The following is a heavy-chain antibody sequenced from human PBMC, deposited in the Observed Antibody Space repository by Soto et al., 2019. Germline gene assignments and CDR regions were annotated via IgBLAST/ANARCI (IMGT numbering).Heavy chain of an antibody. D-gene: IGHD3-22*01. J-gene: IGHJ4*02. V-gene: IGHV3-21*01. CDR1: GFTFSSYS. CDR3: ARGGLKGYYDSSGYDY. CDR2: ISSSSSYI. Sequence: SGGSLRLSCAASGFTFSSYSMNWVRQAPGKGLEWVSSISSSSSYIYYADSVKGRFTISRDSAKNSLYLQMNSLRAEDTAVYYCARGGLKGYYDSSGYDYWGQGTLVTVAS.